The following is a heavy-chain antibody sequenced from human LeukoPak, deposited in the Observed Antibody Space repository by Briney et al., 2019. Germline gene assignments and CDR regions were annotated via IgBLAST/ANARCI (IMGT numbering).Heavy chain of an antibody. CDR1: GFTFSNYW. V-gene: IGHV3-74*01. J-gene: IGHJ4*02. Sequence: GSLRLSCAASGFTFSNYWMHWIRPVPGKGLVWVSHIKYDGSATNYADSVKGRFTISRDNAKNTLYLQMNSLRAEDTAVYYCVSGSLQSGYNFDYWGQGALVTVSS. CDR3: VSGSLQSGYNFDY. CDR2: IKYDGSAT. D-gene: IGHD3-3*01.